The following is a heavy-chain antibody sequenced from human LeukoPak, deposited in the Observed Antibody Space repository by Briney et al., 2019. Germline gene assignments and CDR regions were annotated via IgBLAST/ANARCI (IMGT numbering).Heavy chain of an antibody. Sequence: GGSLRLSCAASGFSFTSHGFHWVRQAPGKGLEWAALIWYDGSKKVYVDSVKGRFTISRDDPKNTLYLQMNSLRDEDTAVYYCARDLGNFDRGGSYFDYWGQGTLVTVSS. CDR2: IWYDGSKK. D-gene: IGHD4-23*01. V-gene: IGHV3-33*01. CDR1: GFSFTSHG. CDR3: ARDLGNFDRGGSYFDY. J-gene: IGHJ4*02.